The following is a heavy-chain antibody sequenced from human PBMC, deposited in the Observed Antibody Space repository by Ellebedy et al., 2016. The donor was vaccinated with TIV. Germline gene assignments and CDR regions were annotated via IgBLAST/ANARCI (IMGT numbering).Heavy chain of an antibody. CDR1: GFTFSSYG. J-gene: IGHJ6*02. Sequence: GESLKISCAASGFTFSSYGMHWVRQAPGKGLEWVAVISYDGSNKYYADSVKGRFTISRDNSKNTLYLQMNSLRAEDTAVYYCAKDGGAVGATGESYGMDVWGQGTTVTVSS. CDR2: ISYDGSNK. D-gene: IGHD1-26*01. CDR3: AKDGGAVGATGESYGMDV. V-gene: IGHV3-30*18.